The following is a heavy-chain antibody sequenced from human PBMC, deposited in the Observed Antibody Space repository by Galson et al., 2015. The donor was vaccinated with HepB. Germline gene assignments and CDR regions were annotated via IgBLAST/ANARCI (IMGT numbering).Heavy chain of an antibody. D-gene: IGHD5-12*01. V-gene: IGHV3-30*04. CDR3: ARDSETSGYYTYYFDY. Sequence: SLRLSCAASGFTFSGYAMHWLRQAPGKGLEWLAVISFDRGNKYYADSVKGRFTISRDNSKNTLYLQMNRLKPDDMAVYYCARDSETSGYYTYYFDYWGQGTLVTVSS. CDR2: ISFDRGNK. CDR1: GFTFSGYA. J-gene: IGHJ4*02.